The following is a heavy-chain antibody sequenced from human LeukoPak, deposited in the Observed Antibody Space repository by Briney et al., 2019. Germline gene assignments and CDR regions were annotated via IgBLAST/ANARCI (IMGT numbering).Heavy chain of an antibody. V-gene: IGHV3-7*01. D-gene: IGHD2-21*01. CDR2: IKQDGSEK. J-gene: IGHJ4*02. CDR1: GYTFSSYW. CDR3: ARDIVGMD. Sequence: GGSLRLSCAASGYTFSSYWMSWVRLAPGQGLEWVANIKQDGSEKYYVDYVKGRFTISRDNAKNSLYLQMNSLRAEDTAVYYCARDIVGMDWGQGTLVTVSS.